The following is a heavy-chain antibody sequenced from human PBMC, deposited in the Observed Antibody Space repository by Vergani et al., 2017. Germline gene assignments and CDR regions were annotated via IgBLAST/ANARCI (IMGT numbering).Heavy chain of an antibody. Sequence: QVQLQESGPGLVKPSETLSLTCAVSGYSISSGYYWGWIRQPPGKGLEWIGSIYHSGSTYYNPSLKSRVTISVDTSKNQFSLKLSSVTAADTAVYYCARTEYYYGSGSYYYYFDYWGLGILVTVSS. V-gene: IGHV4-38-2*01. CDR3: ARTEYYYGSGSYYYYFDY. J-gene: IGHJ4*02. CDR2: IYHSGST. D-gene: IGHD3-10*01. CDR1: GYSISSGYY.